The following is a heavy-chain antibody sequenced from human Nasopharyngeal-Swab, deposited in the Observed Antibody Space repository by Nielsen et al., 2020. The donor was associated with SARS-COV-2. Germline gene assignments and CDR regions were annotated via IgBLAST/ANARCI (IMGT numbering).Heavy chain of an antibody. CDR3: ARDTYGSGSNWGYYYGMDV. J-gene: IGHJ6*02. V-gene: IGHV3-53*04. CDR2: IYSGGST. D-gene: IGHD3-10*01. Sequence: WIRQPPGKGLEWVSVIYSGGSTYYADSVKGRFTISRHNSKNTLYLQMNSLRAEDTAVYYCARDTYGSGSNWGYYYGMDVWGQGTTVTVSS.